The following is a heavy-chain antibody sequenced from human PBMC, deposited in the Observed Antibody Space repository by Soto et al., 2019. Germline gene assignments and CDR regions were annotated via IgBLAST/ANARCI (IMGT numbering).Heavy chain of an antibody. V-gene: IGHV1-69*01. J-gene: IGHJ4*02. Sequence: QVQLVQSGAEVKKPGSSVKVSCKASGGTFSSYAISWVRQAPGQGLEWMGGFIPIFGTAHYAQKFQGRVTITADESTSTAYMELSSLRSEDTAVYYCAFCTNGVYYFDYWGQGTLVTVSS. CDR3: AFCTNGVYYFDY. CDR1: GGTFSSYA. CDR2: FIPIFGTA. D-gene: IGHD2-8*01.